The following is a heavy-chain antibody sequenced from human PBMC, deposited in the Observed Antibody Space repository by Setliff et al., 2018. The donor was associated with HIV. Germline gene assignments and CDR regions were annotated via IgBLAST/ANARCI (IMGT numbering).Heavy chain of an antibody. Sequence: SETLSLTCGVSGYSMSSGYYWGWIRQPPGKGLEWIGNVYHTGSTYYNPSLKSRVTISVDTPKNQFSLKLSSVIAADTAVYYCARHVAGPDGPFDYWGQGTLVTVSS. V-gene: IGHV4-38-2*01. CDR3: ARHVAGPDGPFDY. CDR1: GYSMSSGYY. J-gene: IGHJ4*02. CDR2: VYHTGST.